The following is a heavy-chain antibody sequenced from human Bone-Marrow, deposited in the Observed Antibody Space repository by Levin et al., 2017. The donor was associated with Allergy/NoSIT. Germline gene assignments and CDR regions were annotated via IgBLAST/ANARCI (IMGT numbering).Heavy chain of an antibody. V-gene: IGHV3-23*01. CDR3: ARGSGWSSFDY. J-gene: IGHJ4*02. D-gene: IGHD6-19*01. CDR1: GFTFSNYA. CDR2: VSASGGSA. Sequence: GESLKISCAASGFTFSNYAMSWVRQAPGKGLEWVSTVSASGGSAYYAYSVKGQFTISRDNSKNTLSLQMNSLRAEDTAVYYCARGSGWSSFDYWGQGTLVTVSS.